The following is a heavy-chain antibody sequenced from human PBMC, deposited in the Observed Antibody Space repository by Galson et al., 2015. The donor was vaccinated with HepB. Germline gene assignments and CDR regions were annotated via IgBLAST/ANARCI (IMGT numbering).Heavy chain of an antibody. J-gene: IGHJ6*02. D-gene: IGHD6-6*01. CDR3: ARGLLVRVVYYYGMDV. CDR2: ISYDGSNK. V-gene: IGHV3-30*03. CDR1: GFTFSSYG. Sequence: SLRLSCAASGFTFSSYGMHWVRQAPGKGLEWVAVISYDGSNKYYADSVKGRFTISRDNAKNSLYLQMNSLRAEDTAVYYCARGLLVRVVYYYGMDVWGQGTTVTVSS.